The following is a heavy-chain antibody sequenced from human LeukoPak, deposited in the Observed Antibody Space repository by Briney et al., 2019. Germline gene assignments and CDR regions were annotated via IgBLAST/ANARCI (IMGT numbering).Heavy chain of an antibody. CDR1: GGSVSSGSYY. J-gene: IGHJ3*02. CDR2: IYYSGST. V-gene: IGHV4-61*01. D-gene: IGHD3-22*01. Sequence: PSETLSLTCTVSGGSVSSGSYYWSWIRQPPGKGLEWIGYIYYSGSTNYNPSLKSRVTISVDTSKNQFSLELSSVTAADTAVYYCARVYYDRDAFDIWGQGTMVTVSS. CDR3: ARVYYDRDAFDI.